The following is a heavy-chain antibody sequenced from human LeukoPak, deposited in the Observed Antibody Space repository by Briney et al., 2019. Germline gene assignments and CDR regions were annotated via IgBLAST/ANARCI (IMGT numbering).Heavy chain of an antibody. V-gene: IGHV1-2*02. D-gene: IGHD6-19*01. Sequence: ASVKVSCKASGYTFTGYYMHWVRQAPGHGLEWMGWINPNSGGTNYAQKFQGRVTMTRDTSISTAYMELSRLRSDDTAVYYCARGQWLVRGGYYYGMDVWGQETTVTVSS. CDR2: INPNSGGT. CDR3: ARGQWLVRGGYYYGMDV. J-gene: IGHJ6*02. CDR1: GYTFTGYY.